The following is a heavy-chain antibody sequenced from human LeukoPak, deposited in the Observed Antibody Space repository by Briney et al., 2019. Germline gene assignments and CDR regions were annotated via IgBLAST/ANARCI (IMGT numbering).Heavy chain of an antibody. D-gene: IGHD3-10*01. J-gene: IGHJ4*02. CDR1: GFSFSSYE. Sequence: PGGSLRLSCAASGFSFSSYEMNWVRQAPGKGLEWVSSISSSSSYIYYADSVKGRFTISRDNAKNSLYLQMNSLRAEDMAVYYCARDLRSEGDYWGQGTLVTVSS. CDR2: ISSSSSYI. CDR3: ARDLRSEGDY. V-gene: IGHV3-21*01.